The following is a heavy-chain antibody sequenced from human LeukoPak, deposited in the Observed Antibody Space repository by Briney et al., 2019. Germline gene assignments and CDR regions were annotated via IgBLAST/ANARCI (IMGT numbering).Heavy chain of an antibody. Sequence: GGSLRLSCAASGFTFSSYWMNWVRQAPGKGLEWVANIRQDGNEKHYEDSVKGRFSISRDNAKNSLYLQMDSLRAEDTAVYYCAKEGAYPIITYDSWGQGALVTVSS. CDR3: AKEGAYPIITYDS. CDR1: GFTFSSYW. J-gene: IGHJ5*01. CDR2: IRQDGNEK. V-gene: IGHV3-7*01. D-gene: IGHD3-10*01.